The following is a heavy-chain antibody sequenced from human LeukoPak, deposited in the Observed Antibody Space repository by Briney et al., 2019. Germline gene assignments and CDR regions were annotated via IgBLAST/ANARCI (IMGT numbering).Heavy chain of an antibody. Sequence: GGSLRLSCAASGLSVSSNYMGWVRQAPGKGLEWVSVIYSGGSTYYADSVKGRFTISRDNSKNTLYLQMNSLRAEDTAVYYCARGGKNLDNSGDYFDYWGQGTLVTVSS. D-gene: IGHD6-19*01. CDR1: GLSVSSNY. J-gene: IGHJ4*02. CDR2: IYSGGST. V-gene: IGHV3-66*01. CDR3: ARGGKNLDNSGDYFDY.